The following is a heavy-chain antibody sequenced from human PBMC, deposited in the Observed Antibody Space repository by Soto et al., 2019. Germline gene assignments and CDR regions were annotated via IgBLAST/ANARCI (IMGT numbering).Heavy chain of an antibody. CDR2: IRGSGGST. V-gene: IGHV3-23*01. CDR3: AKDRIRTTRFDY. J-gene: IGHJ4*02. CDR1: GFTFSTDT. Sequence: PGGSLRLSCATSGFTFSTDTMSWVRQAPGKGLEWVSTIRGSGGSTYYADSVKGRFTISRDNSKNSLYLQMNSLRAEDTAVYYCAKDRIRTTRFDYWGQGTRVTVSS. D-gene: IGHD1-1*01.